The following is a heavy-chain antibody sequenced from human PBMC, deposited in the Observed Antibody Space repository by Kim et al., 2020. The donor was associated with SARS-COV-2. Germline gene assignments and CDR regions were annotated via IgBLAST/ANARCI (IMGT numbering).Heavy chain of an antibody. CDR3: ARFGPYYYYGMDV. Sequence: YAEAGKGRFTISRDKSKNTLYLQMNSLRAEDTAVYYCARFGPYYYYGMDVWGQGTTVTVSS. V-gene: IGHV3-33*01. D-gene: IGHD3-16*01. J-gene: IGHJ6*02.